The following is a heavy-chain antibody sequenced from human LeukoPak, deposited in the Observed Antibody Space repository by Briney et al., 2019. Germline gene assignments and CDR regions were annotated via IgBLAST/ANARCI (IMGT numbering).Heavy chain of an antibody. D-gene: IGHD6-13*01. V-gene: IGHV7-4-1*02. Sequence: EASVKVSCKASGYTFTSYAMNWVRHAPGQGLEWMGWINTNTGNPTYAQGFTGRFVFSLDTSVSTAYLQISGPQAEDTAVYYCARGGGLAVAGTVFDYWGQGTLVTVSS. CDR3: ARGGGLAVAGTVFDY. CDR2: INTNTGNP. J-gene: IGHJ4*02. CDR1: GYTFTSYA.